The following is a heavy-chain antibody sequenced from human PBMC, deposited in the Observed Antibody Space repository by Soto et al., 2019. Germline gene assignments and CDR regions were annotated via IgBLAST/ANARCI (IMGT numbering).Heavy chain of an antibody. CDR2: IYSGGST. D-gene: IGHD1-26*01. CDR3: ARDRGGSYSQNDDAFDI. V-gene: IGHV3-53*04. Sequence: EVQLVESGGGLVQPGGSLRLSCAASGFTVSSNYMSWVRQAPGKGLEWVSVIYSGGSTYYADSVKGRFTISRHNSKNTLYLQMNSLRAEDTAVYYCARDRGGSYSQNDDAFDIWGQGTMVTVSS. J-gene: IGHJ3*02. CDR1: GFTVSSNY.